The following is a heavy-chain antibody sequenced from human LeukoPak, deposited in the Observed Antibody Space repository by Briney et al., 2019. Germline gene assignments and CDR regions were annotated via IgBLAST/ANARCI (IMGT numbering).Heavy chain of an antibody. V-gene: IGHV3-9*01. D-gene: IGHD6-19*01. Sequence: PGRSLRLSCAASGFTFDDYAMHWVRQAPGKGLEWVSGISWNGDNIGYADSVKGRFTISRDNAKNSLYLQMNSLRAEDTALYYCARRRAVAGSYYFDYWGQGTLVTVSS. J-gene: IGHJ4*02. CDR3: ARRRAVAGSYYFDY. CDR1: GFTFDDYA. CDR2: ISWNGDNI.